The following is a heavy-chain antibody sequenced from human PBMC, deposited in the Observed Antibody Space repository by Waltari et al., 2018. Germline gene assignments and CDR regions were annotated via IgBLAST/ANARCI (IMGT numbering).Heavy chain of an antibody. D-gene: IGHD3-10*01. CDR3: ATDPSYYGSGTYWAGWFDP. CDR1: GYSIRSTYY. V-gene: IGHV4-38-2*02. J-gene: IGHJ5*02. CDR2: IFHSGST. Sequence: QVQLQESGPGLVKPSETLSLTCTVSGYSIRSTYYWGWIRQSPGKGLEWIGSIFHSGSTYYNPSLNSRVTISVDTSKNQFSLKLSSVTAADTAVYYCATDPSYYGSGTYWAGWFDPWGQGTLVTVSS.